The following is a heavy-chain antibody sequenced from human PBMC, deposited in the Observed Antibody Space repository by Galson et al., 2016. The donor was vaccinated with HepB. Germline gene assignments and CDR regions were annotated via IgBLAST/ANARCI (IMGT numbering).Heavy chain of an antibody. CDR3: ARNGRRNYGDYGRLDY. J-gene: IGHJ4*02. V-gene: IGHV3-21*01. Sequence: SLRLSCAASAFTFNTYTMNWVRQAPGKGLEWVSSISNSGTYMYYADSVRGRFTISRDNAKNSLYLQLNSLRAEDTAVYYCARNGRRNYGDYGRLDYWGQGTLVTVSS. D-gene: IGHD4-17*01. CDR1: AFTFNTYT. CDR2: ISNSGTYM.